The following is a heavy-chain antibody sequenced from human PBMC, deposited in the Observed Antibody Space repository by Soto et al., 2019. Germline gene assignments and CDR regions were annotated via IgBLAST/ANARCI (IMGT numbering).Heavy chain of an antibody. Sequence: QVQLQQWGAGLLKPSETLSLTCAVYGGSFSDYYWSWIRQSPGKGLEWIGEINRSGSTNYNPSLKIRVTMSVDTSKSQFSLTFNSVTAADTAVYYCARGNWADYWGQGTLVTVSS. CDR3: ARGNWADY. J-gene: IGHJ4*02. CDR2: INRSGST. CDR1: GGSFSDYY. D-gene: IGHD1-1*01. V-gene: IGHV4-34*01.